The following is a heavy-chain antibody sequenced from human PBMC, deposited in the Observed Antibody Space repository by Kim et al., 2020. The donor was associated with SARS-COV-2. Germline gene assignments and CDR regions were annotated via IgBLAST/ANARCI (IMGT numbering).Heavy chain of an antibody. V-gene: IGHV3-21*01. J-gene: IGHJ3*02. CDR3: ARDSGYSYGYQDAFDI. D-gene: IGHD5-18*01. Sequence: GGSLRLSCAASGFTFSSYSMNWVRQAPGKGLEWVSSISSSSSYIYYADSVKGRFTISRDNAKNSLYLQMNSLRAEDTAVYYCARDSGYSYGYQDAFDIWGQGTMVTVSS. CDR1: GFTFSSYS. CDR2: ISSSSSYI.